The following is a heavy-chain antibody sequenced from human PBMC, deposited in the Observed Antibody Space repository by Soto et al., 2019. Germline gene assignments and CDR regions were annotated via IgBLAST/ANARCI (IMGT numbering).Heavy chain of an antibody. CDR1: GFTFSGSA. Sequence: XGSLGLSCAASGFTFSGSALHWVRQASGKGLEWVGRIRSKANSYATAYAASVKGRFTISRDDSKNTAYLQMNSLKTEDTAVYYCTRHAHYGSGSYYYGMDVWGQGTTVTVSS. J-gene: IGHJ6*02. CDR2: IRSKANSYAT. CDR3: TRHAHYGSGSYYYGMDV. V-gene: IGHV3-73*01. D-gene: IGHD3-10*01.